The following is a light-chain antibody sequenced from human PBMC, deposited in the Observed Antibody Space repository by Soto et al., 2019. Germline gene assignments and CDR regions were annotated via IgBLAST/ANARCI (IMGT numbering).Light chain of an antibody. Sequence: EVVLTQSPGTLSLSPGERATLSCRASQSVSSSFLAWYQHKRGQAPRLVMYGASSRATGVPDRFSGWASATDFPLTISRLEHEDFAVYYCHQYGTSPQTFGQGTKVEVK. CDR1: QSVSSSF. CDR3: HQYGTSPQT. J-gene: IGKJ1*01. V-gene: IGKV3-20*01. CDR2: GAS.